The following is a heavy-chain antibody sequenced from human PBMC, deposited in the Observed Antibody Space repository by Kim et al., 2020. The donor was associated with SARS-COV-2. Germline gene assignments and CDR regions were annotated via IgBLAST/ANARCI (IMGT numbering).Heavy chain of an antibody. D-gene: IGHD5-18*01. CDR2: T. CDR3: ARYGRTYYFDY. Sequence: TYHAPSLTSRVTISVATSKNQSSRKLSSVTAADTAVYYCARYGRTYYFDYWGQGTLVTVSS. J-gene: IGHJ4*02. V-gene: IGHV4-30-2*04.